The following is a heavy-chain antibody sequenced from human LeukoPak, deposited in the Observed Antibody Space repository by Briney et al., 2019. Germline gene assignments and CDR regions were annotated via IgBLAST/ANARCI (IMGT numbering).Heavy chain of an antibody. Sequence: PSETLSLTCTVSGGSISSGSYYWSWIRQPAGKGLEWIGRIYTSGSTNYNPSLKSRVTISVDTSKNQFSLKLSSVTAADTAVYYCARGPSLVLRYFDWWEGYYYMDVWGKGTTVTISS. J-gene: IGHJ6*03. CDR3: ARGPSLVLRYFDWWEGYYYMDV. CDR2: IYTSGST. D-gene: IGHD3-9*01. V-gene: IGHV4-61*02. CDR1: GGSISSGSYY.